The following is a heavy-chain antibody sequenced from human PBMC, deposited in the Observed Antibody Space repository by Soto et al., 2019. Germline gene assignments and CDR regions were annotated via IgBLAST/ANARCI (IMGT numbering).Heavy chain of an antibody. Sequence: QVQLVQSGAEVKKPGASVKVSCKASGYTFTSYAMHWVHQAPGQRLEWMGWINAGNGNTKYSQKFQGRVTITRDTSASTAYMELSSLRSEDTAVYYCARSPRCSSTSCYTSFDYWGQGTLVTVSS. CDR2: INAGNGNT. CDR3: ARSPRCSSTSCYTSFDY. J-gene: IGHJ4*02. D-gene: IGHD2-2*02. V-gene: IGHV1-3*01. CDR1: GYTFTSYA.